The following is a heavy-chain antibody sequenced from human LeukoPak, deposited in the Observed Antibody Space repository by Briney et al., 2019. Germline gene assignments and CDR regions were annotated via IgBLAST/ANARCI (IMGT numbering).Heavy chain of an antibody. D-gene: IGHD5-24*01. CDR3: TTPQKWLHYALGY. Sequence: GGSLRLSCAGSGFIFSNAWMSWVRQAPGKGLEWVGRIKNKNDGGTADYAAPVKGRFIISRDDSENTLYLQMTSLKTEDTAVYYCTTPQKWLHYALGYWGQGTLVTVSS. CDR1: GFIFSNAW. V-gene: IGHV3-15*01. CDR2: IKNKNDGGTA. J-gene: IGHJ4*02.